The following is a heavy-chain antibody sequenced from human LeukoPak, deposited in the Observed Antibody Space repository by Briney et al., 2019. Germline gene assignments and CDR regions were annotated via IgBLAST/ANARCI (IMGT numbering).Heavy chain of an antibody. CDR2: IYYSGST. J-gene: IGHJ4*02. CDR3: ARQTIGSVIAAAGTVFDY. V-gene: IGHV4-59*08. CDR1: GVSISSYY. Sequence: SETLSLTCTVSGVSISSYYWSWIRQPPGKGLEWIGYIYYSGSTNYNPSLKSRVTISVDTSKNQFSLKLSSVTAADTAVYYCARQTIGSVIAAAGTVFDYWGQGTLVTVSS. D-gene: IGHD6-13*01.